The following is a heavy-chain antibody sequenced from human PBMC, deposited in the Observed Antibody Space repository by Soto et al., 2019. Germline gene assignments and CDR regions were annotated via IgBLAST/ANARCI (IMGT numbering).Heavy chain of an antibody. Sequence: QVQLVQSGAEEMKPGASVKVSCKASGYTLTRYSKRWVRQAPGQRLEWMGWINAGNGNTKFSQKFQGRVTITRVTSASTAYMELRGLRSEDTAVYYCAILGTYYFDNSDNYFDFWGQGTLVTVSS. V-gene: IGHV1-3*05. D-gene: IGHD3-22*01. CDR3: AILGTYYFDNSDNYFDF. J-gene: IGHJ4*02. CDR2: INAGNGNT. CDR1: GYTLTRYS.